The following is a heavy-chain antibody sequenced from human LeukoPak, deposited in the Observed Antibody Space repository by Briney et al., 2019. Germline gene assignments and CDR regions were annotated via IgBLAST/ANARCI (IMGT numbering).Heavy chain of an antibody. CDR1: GGSISSYY. J-gene: IGHJ4*02. CDR3: ARGYSSGWFSPPFDY. V-gene: IGHV4-4*07. Sequence: PSETLSLTCTVSGGSISSYYWSWIRQPAGKGLEWIRRIYTSGSTNYNPSLKSRVTMSVDTSKNQFSLKLSSVTAADTAVYYCARGYSSGWFSPPFDYWGQGTLVTVSS. D-gene: IGHD6-19*01. CDR2: IYTSGST.